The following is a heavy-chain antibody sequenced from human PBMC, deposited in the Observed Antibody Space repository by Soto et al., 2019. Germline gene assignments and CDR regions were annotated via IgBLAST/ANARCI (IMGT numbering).Heavy chain of an antibody. V-gene: IGHV4-34*01. CDR1: GGSFSSYC. CDR2: INHSGST. J-gene: IGHJ4*02. Sequence: AETLSHTCAVYGGSFSSYCWSWIRQPPGKGLEWMGEINHSGSTEDNPSLKSRVTISVDTSKNQFSLKLSSVTAADTAVYYCRTEYDSSGYPNTIDYWGQGTLVTVSS. CDR3: RTEYDSSGYPNTIDY. D-gene: IGHD3-22*01.